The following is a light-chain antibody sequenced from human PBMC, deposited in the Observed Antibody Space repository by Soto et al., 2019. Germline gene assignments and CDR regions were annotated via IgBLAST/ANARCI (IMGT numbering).Light chain of an antibody. CDR3: SSYTSSSTLYV. J-gene: IGLJ1*01. CDR2: DVS. CDR1: SSDAGGYNY. Sequence: QSVLTQRASVSGSPGQSITISCTGTSSDAGGYNYVSWYQQHPGKAPKLMIYDVSNRPSGVSNRFSGSKSGNTASLTISGLQAEDEADYYCSSYTSSSTLYVFGTGTKVTVL. V-gene: IGLV2-14*01.